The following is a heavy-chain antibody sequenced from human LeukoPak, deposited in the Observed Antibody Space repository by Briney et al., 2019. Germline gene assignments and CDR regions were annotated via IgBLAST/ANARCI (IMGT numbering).Heavy chain of an antibody. CDR1: GFTFSSYS. D-gene: IGHD2-2*03. V-gene: IGHV3-21*01. Sequence: GGSLRLSCAASGFTFSSYSMNWVRQAPGKGLEWVSSISSSSSYIYYADSVKGRFTISRDNAKNSLYLQMNSLRAEDTAVYYCARDGYCSSTSCYGGYWGQGTLVTVSS. J-gene: IGHJ4*02. CDR2: ISSSSSYI. CDR3: ARDGYCSSTSCYGGY.